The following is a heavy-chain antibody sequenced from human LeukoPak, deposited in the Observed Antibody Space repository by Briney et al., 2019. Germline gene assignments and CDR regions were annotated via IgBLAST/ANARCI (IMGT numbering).Heavy chain of an antibody. Sequence: GASVKVSCKASGRTFSSYAISWVRQAPGQGLEWMGGIIPIFGTANYAQKFQGRVTITADESTSTAYMELSSLRSEDTAVYYSARVSYYYGSGRDYYYYYGMDVWGQGTTVTVSS. V-gene: IGHV1-69*01. CDR3: ARVSYYYGSGRDYYYYYGMDV. CDR2: IIPIFGTA. D-gene: IGHD3-10*01. CDR1: GRTFSSYA. J-gene: IGHJ6*02.